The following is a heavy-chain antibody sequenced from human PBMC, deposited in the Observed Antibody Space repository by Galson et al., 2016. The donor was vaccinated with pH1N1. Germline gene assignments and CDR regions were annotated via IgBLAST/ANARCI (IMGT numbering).Heavy chain of an antibody. D-gene: IGHD4-17*01. Sequence: PALVKPTQTLTLTCTFSGFSLSTNGVGVGWIRQPPGKALEWLAVIYWNDDKRYSPSLKSRLTITKDTSKNQVVLTMTSMDPVDTATYYCANNNYGDYVNWFDPWGQGTLVTVSS. CDR1: GFSLSTNGVG. CDR2: IYWNDDK. J-gene: IGHJ5*02. CDR3: ANNNYGDYVNWFDP. V-gene: IGHV2-5*01.